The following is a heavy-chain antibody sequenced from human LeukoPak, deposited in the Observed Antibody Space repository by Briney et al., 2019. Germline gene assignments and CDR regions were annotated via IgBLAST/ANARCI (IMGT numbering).Heavy chain of an antibody. V-gene: IGHV1-8*01. J-gene: IGHJ4*02. CDR1: GHTFTSYD. Sequence: GASVGVSCKASGHTFTSYDINWVRQATGQGLEWMGWMNPDSGNTGYAQKFQGRVTMTRNPSISTAYMELSSLTSEDTAVYYCARRIAAAGVGIVYWGQGTLVTVSS. CDR3: ARRIAAAGVGIVY. D-gene: IGHD6-13*01. CDR2: MNPDSGNT.